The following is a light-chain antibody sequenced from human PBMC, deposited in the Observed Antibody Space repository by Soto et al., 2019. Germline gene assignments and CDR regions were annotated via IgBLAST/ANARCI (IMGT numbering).Light chain of an antibody. J-gene: IGKJ1*01. V-gene: IGKV3-20*01. CDR1: QTVTNRY. CDR2: AAS. CDR3: QQYGNSPWT. Sequence: TGWAQSTGTLSLSPGERATLSCRASQTVTNRYVAWYQHQPGQAPRVLIYAASNRTPGIPDRFSGSASGTEFTLTISRLEPEDFAVYYCQQYGNSPWTCGQGTKVDI.